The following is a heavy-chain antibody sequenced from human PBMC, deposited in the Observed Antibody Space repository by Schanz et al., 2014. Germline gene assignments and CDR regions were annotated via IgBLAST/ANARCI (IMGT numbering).Heavy chain of an antibody. CDR1: GGTFSSFA. V-gene: IGHV1-2*06. D-gene: IGHD3-3*02. CDR3: ARENKDYDSILNKFFHYGLDL. CDR2: IHPNHGHT. Sequence: QVQLVQSGAEVKKPGSSVKVSCKASGGTFSSFAIFWVRQAPGQGLEWMGRIHPNHGHTQYAPKFQGRVTMTWDRSISTANMELSRLRSDDTAVYYCARENKDYDSILNKFFHYGLDLWGQGTTVTVSS. J-gene: IGHJ6*02.